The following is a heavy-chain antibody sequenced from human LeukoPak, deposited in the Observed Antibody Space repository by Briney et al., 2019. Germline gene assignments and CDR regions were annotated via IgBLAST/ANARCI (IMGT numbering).Heavy chain of an antibody. CDR1: GYTFTSYG. CDR2: ISAYNGNT. D-gene: IGHD2-2*01. J-gene: IGHJ4*02. Sequence: ASVKVSCKASGYTFTSYGISWVRQAPGQGLEWMGWISAYNGNTNYAQKLQGRVTMTTDTSTSTAYMELRSLRSDDTAVYYCARDLPVHYCSSTSCPGAYWGQGTLVTVSS. V-gene: IGHV1-18*01. CDR3: ARDLPVHYCSSTSCPGAY.